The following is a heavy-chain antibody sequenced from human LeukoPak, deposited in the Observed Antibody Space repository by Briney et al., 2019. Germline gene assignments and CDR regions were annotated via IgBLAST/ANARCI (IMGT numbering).Heavy chain of an antibody. CDR3: AKDLSVGQWLAPIDY. D-gene: IGHD6-19*01. J-gene: IGHJ4*02. V-gene: IGHV3-23*01. CDR1: GFTFSSHA. Sequence: GGSVTLPCAASGFTFSSHAMIWVRQAPGKGLEWVAVISGSGGSTYYADSVKGRFTISRDNSKNTLYLQMNSLRAEDTAVYYCAKDLSVGQWLAPIDYWGQGTLVTVSS. CDR2: ISGSGGST.